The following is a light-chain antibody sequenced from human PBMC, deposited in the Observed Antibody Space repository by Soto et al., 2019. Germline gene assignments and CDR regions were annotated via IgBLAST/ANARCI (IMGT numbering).Light chain of an antibody. CDR1: GSDVGGYDY. CDR3: CSYAGNYTLL. V-gene: IGLV2-14*01. Sequence: QSALTQPASVSGSPGQSITISCTGTGSDVGGYDYVSWYQHHPGKAPKVMIYEVTNRPSGVSNRFSGSKSANTASLTISGLQADDEADYYCCSYAGNYTLLFGGGTKLTVL. CDR2: EVT. J-gene: IGLJ2*01.